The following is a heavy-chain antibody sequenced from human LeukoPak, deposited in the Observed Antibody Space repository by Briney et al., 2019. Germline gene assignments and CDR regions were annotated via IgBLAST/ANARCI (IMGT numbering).Heavy chain of an antibody. V-gene: IGHV4-30-2*01. CDR3: ARDRKGWIQIDY. J-gene: IGHJ4*02. Sequence: SQTLPLTCAVSGGSISSGGYSWSWIRQPPGEGLEWIGYIYHSGSTYYNPSLKSRVTISVDRSKNQFSLKLSSVTAADTAVYYCARDRKGWIQIDYWGQGTLVTVSS. CDR2: IYHSGST. D-gene: IGHD5-18*01. CDR1: GGSISSGGYS.